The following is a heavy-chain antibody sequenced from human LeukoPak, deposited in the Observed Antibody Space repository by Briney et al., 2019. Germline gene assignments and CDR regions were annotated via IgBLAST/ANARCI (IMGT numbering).Heavy chain of an antibody. V-gene: IGHV3-7*01. CDR2: INQGGSVK. J-gene: IGHJ4*02. CDR1: GFTFRSYW. D-gene: IGHD2-2*02. CDR3: ARDVARTISCYTD. Sequence: GSLRLSCAASGFTFRSYWMSWVRQAPGKGLEWVANINQGGSVKYYVDSVKGRFTISRDDAKNSLYVQMNSLRADDTAVYFCARDVARTISCYTDWGQGTLVTVSS.